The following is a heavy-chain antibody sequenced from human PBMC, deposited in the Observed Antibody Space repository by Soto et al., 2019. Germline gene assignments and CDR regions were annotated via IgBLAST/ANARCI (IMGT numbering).Heavy chain of an antibody. D-gene: IGHD2-15*01. Sequence: EVQLVESGGGLVKPGGSLRLSCAASGFTFSSYSMNWVRQAPGKGLEWVSSISSSSSYIYYADSVKGRFTISRDNAKNSLYLQMNSLRAEDTAVYYCARGGGMVVTVAPFDYWGQGTLVTVSS. CDR3: ARGGGMVVTVAPFDY. CDR1: GFTFSSYS. V-gene: IGHV3-21*01. CDR2: ISSSSSYI. J-gene: IGHJ4*02.